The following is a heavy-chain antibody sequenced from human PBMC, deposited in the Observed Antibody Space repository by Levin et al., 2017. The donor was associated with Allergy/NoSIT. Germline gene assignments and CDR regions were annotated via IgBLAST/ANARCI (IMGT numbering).Heavy chain of an antibody. CDR1: GFTFSNYW. CDR3: ARDHSEYISSSGYFDY. J-gene: IGHJ4*02. D-gene: IGHD6-6*01. CDR2: IKEDGRDK. Sequence: GGSLRLSCAASGFTFSNYWMSWVRQAPGKGLEWVANIKEDGRDKYYVDSVKGRFTISRDNAKNSLYLQMNSLRAEDTAVYYCARDHSEYISSSGYFDYWGQGTLVTVSS. V-gene: IGHV3-7*01.